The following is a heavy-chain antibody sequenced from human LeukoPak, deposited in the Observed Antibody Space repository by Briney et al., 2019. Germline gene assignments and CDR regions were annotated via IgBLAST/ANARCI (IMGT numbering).Heavy chain of an antibody. CDR3: ARDKYYYDSSGY. Sequence: GGSLRLSCAASGFTFSSYSMNWVRQAPGKGLEWVSSISSSSGYIYYADSVKGRFTISRDNAKNSLYLQMNSLRAEDTAVYYCARDKYYYDSSGYWGQGTLVTVSS. CDR2: ISSSSGYI. V-gene: IGHV3-21*01. J-gene: IGHJ4*02. D-gene: IGHD3-22*01. CDR1: GFTFSSYS.